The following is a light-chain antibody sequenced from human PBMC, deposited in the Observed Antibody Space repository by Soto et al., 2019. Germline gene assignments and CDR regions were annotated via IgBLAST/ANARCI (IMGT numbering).Light chain of an antibody. CDR3: QVWHSGSDQYV. Sequence: SYELTQPPAVSGAPGQTAKFSCGGENIESTGVHWYQQKPGQAPVLVVYDDSDRPSEIPERFSGSNSGNTATLTISRVEAGDEADYYCQVWHSGSDQYVFGAGTKVTVL. V-gene: IGLV3-21*02. CDR2: DDS. J-gene: IGLJ1*01. CDR1: NIESTG.